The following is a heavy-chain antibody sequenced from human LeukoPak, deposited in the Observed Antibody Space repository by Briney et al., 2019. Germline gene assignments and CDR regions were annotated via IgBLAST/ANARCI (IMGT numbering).Heavy chain of an antibody. V-gene: IGHV4-30-4*01. CDR2: IHYNAST. CDR3: AGGELFYDY. Sequence: PSETLSLTCSVSGVSFSRHVYYCRWPRQPPGKGLEWIGYIHYNASTFYNPSLKSRVTISVDTSKEQFSLNLNYVTAADTAVYYCAGGELFYDYWGQGTLVTVSS. J-gene: IGHJ4*02. CDR1: GVSFSRHVYY. D-gene: IGHD1-26*01.